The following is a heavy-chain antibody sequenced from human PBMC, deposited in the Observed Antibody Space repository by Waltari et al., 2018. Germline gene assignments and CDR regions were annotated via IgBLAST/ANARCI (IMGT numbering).Heavy chain of an antibody. CDR3: ARASNHFGLDY. CDR1: GGSISSGGYY. D-gene: IGHD3-10*01. CDR2: IYHSGST. V-gene: IGHV4-31*03. J-gene: IGHJ4*02. Sequence: QVQLQESGPGLVKPSQTLSLPCTVSGGSISSGGYYWSWIRQHPGKGLEWIGYIYHSGSTYYNPSLKSRVTISVDRSKNQFSLKLSSVTAADTAVYYCARASNHFGLDYWGQGTLVTVSS.